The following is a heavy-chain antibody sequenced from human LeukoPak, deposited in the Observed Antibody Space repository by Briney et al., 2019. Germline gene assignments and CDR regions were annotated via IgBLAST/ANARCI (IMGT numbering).Heavy chain of an antibody. J-gene: IGHJ4*02. V-gene: IGHV3-23*01. CDR1: GFTFSSYA. D-gene: IGHD4/OR15-4a*01. Sequence: GGSLRLSCAASGFTFSSYAMSWVRQAPGKGLEWVSAISGSGGSTYYADSVKGRFTISRDNSKNTLYLQMNSLRAEDTAVHYCARRAGAYSHPYDYWGQGTLVTVSS. CDR3: ARRAGAYSHPYDY. CDR2: ISGSGGST.